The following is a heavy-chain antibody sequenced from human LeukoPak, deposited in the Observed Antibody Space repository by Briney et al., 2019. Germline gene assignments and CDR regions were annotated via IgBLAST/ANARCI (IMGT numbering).Heavy chain of an antibody. J-gene: IGHJ4*02. D-gene: IGHD2-2*03. CDR2: INSDGSST. V-gene: IGHV3-74*01. CDR3: SMDLSGAHDY. Sequence: GGSLRLSCAASGFTFSSSWMHWVRQAPEKGLVWVSRINSDGSSTSYADSVRGRFTISRDNAENTLYLQMNSLRVEDTAVYYCSMDLSGAHDYWGQGSVVTVSS. CDR1: GFTFSSSW.